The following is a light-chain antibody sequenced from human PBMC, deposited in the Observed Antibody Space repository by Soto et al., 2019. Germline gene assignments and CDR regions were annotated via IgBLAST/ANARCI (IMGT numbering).Light chain of an antibody. CDR2: DAS. CDR3: QQYGNSPIT. CDR1: QSVRGY. Sequence: EIVLTQSPATLSLSPGERATLSCRASQSVRGYLAWYQQKPGQAPRLLIYDASFRVTGVPARFSGSGSGTDFTLTISSLEPEDFAVYYCQQYGNSPITFGQGTRLEIK. V-gene: IGKV3-11*01. J-gene: IGKJ5*01.